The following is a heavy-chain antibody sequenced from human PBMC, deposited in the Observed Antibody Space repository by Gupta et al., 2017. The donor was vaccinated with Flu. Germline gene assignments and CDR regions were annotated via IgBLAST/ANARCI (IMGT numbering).Heavy chain of an antibody. CDR3: ARGHWDS. J-gene: IGHJ5*01. V-gene: IGHV3-48*03. CDR2: INSNTVT. Sequence: EVQLVESGGGLVQPGGSLRLSCAASGFTFSDYEMNWVRLAPGKGLEWVSFINSNTVTYYTESVRGRFTMSRDNARNSVYLQMNSLRVEDTGLDDCARGHWDSWGQGTLVTVSS. CDR1: GFTFSDYE.